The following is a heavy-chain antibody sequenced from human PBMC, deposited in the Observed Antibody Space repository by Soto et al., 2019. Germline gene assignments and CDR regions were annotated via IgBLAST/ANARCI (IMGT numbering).Heavy chain of an antibody. CDR2: ISSSSSTI. J-gene: IGHJ6*03. V-gene: IGHV3-48*01. Sequence: GGSLRLSCAASGFTFSSYSMNWVRQAPGKGLEWVSYISSSSSTIYYADSVKGRFTISRDNAKNSLYLQMNSLRAEDTAVYYCASTSGEYCSSTSCYEVGRYYYYYMDVWGKGTTVTVSS. CDR3: ASTSGEYCSSTSCYEVGRYYYYYMDV. D-gene: IGHD2-2*01. CDR1: GFTFSSYS.